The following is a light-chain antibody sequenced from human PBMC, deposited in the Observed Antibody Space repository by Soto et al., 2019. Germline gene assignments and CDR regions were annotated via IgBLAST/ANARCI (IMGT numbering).Light chain of an antibody. CDR3: QQRGEWPPGAT. Sequence: VLTQSPPTLSLSPGERATLSCRASQSISNSLAWYQQKPGQAPRLLISGASNRAPGIPARFSGSGSVTDFTRTIISLEPEEFAGYYCQQRGEWPPGATFGQGTRLEIK. CDR2: GAS. V-gene: IGKV3-11*01. CDR1: QSISNS. J-gene: IGKJ5*01.